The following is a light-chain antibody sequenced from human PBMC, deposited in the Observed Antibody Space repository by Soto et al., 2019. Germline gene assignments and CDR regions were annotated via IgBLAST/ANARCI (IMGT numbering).Light chain of an antibody. CDR3: QQYHDWPRT. V-gene: IGKV1-9*01. Sequence: IQLTQSPSSLSASVGDRVTITCRASQGISSYLAWYQQKPGKAPKLLIYAASTLQSGVPSRFSGSGSGTDFTLTISSLQSDDFGVYFCQQYHDWPRTFGQGTRV. CDR1: QGISSY. CDR2: AAS. J-gene: IGKJ1*01.